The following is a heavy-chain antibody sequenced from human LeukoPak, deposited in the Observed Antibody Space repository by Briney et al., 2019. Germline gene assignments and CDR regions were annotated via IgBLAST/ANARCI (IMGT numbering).Heavy chain of an antibody. J-gene: IGHJ6*03. CDR3: ARDIGGYDPPLGYYYYYYMDV. V-gene: IGHV3-20*04. Sequence: PGGSLRLSCAASGFTFDDYGMSWVRQAPGKGLEWVSGINWNGGSTGYADSVKGRFTISRDNAKNSLYLQMNSLRAEDTAVYYCARDIGGYDPPLGYYYYYYMDVWGKGTTVTVSS. CDR2: INWNGGST. CDR1: GFTFDDYG. D-gene: IGHD5-12*01.